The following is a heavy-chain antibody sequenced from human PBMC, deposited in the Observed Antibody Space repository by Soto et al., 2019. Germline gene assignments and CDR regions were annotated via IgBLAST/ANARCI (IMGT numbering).Heavy chain of an antibody. Sequence: QVQLVQSGAEVKKPGASVKVSCKASGYTFTGYYMHWVRQAPGQGLEWMGWINPNSGGTNYAQKFQGRVTMTRDTSISIAYMELSRLRSDDTAVYYCARGSTTYYYDSSGYYALSAFDYWGQGTLVTVSS. V-gene: IGHV1-2*02. D-gene: IGHD3-22*01. J-gene: IGHJ4*02. CDR3: ARGSTTYYYDSSGYYALSAFDY. CDR1: GYTFTGYY. CDR2: INPNSGGT.